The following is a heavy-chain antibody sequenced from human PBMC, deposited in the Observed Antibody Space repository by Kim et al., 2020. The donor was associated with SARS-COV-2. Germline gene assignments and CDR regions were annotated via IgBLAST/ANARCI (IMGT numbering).Heavy chain of an antibody. J-gene: IGHJ4*02. CDR1: GDSVSSNSAA. CDR3: ARDSYDYIWGSYRDTTFDC. Sequence: QTLSLTCAISGDSVSSNSAAWNWIRQSPSRGLEWLGRTYYRSKWYNDYAVSVKSRITINPDTSKNQFSLQLNSVTPEDTAVYYCARDSYDYIWGSYRDTTFDCWGQGTLVTVSS. V-gene: IGHV6-1*01. CDR2: TYYRSKWYN. D-gene: IGHD3-16*02.